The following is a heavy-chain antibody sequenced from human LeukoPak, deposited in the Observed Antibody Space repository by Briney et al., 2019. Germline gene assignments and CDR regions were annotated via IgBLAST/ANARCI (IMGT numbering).Heavy chain of an antibody. V-gene: IGHV3-7*01. J-gene: IGHJ4*02. D-gene: IGHD6-19*01. CDR2: IKKDGSEK. CDR1: GFTFSSYW. Sequence: GGSLRLSCAASGFTFSSYWMSWVRQAPGKGLEWVANIKKDGSEKKYVDSVKGRFTISRDNAENLLYLEMNSLRAEDTAVYYCAREHRYSNGSDYWGQGTLVTVSS. CDR3: AREHRYSNGSDY.